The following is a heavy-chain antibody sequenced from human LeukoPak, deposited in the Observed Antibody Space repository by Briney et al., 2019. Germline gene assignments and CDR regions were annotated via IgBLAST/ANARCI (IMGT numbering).Heavy chain of an antibody. CDR3: ARHTTVGGSLRFDY. D-gene: IGHD4-23*01. CDR1: GYGFSSYW. CDR2: ICPGDSDT. J-gene: IGHJ4*02. Sequence: GESLKISCKGSGYGFSSYWIGWVRQMPGKGLEYMGIICPGDSDTRYSQSFQGQVTISADKSVTTAYLQWSSLKASDTAMYYCARHTTVGGSLRFDYWGQGTLVSVSS. V-gene: IGHV5-51*01.